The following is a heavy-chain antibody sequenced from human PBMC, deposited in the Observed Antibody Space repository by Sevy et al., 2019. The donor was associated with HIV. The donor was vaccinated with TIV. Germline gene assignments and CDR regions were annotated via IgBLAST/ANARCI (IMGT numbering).Heavy chain of an antibody. Sequence: GGSLRLSCAASGFTFSSYGMHWVRQAPGKGLEWVAVIWYDGSNKYYADSVKGRFTISRDNSKNTLYLQMNSLRAEDTAVYYCVRDGDCSSTSCYTTHAFDIWGQGTMVTVSS. D-gene: IGHD2-2*02. CDR2: IWYDGSNK. J-gene: IGHJ3*02. V-gene: IGHV3-33*01. CDR1: GFTFSSYG. CDR3: VRDGDCSSTSCYTTHAFDI.